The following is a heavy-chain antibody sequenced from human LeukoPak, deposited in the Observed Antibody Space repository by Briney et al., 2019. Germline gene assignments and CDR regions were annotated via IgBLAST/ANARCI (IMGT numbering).Heavy chain of an antibody. V-gene: IGHV3-23*01. Sequence: GGSLRLSCAASGFTFSSYSMNWVRQAPGQGLEWVSVISGSGGSTYYADSVKGRFTISRDNSKNTLYLQMNSLRGEDTAVYYCAKDRGYSGIFDNWGQGTLVTVSS. CDR3: AKDRGYSGIFDN. J-gene: IGHJ4*02. CDR1: GFTFSSYS. D-gene: IGHD1-26*01. CDR2: ISGSGGST.